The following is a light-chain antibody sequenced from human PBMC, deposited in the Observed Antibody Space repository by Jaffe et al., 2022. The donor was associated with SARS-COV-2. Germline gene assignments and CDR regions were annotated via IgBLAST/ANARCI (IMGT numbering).Light chain of an antibody. CDR2: GAS. CDR1: QTISNW. CDR3: QQHGSYPIT. Sequence: IQMTQSPSTLSASVGDRVTITCRASQTISNWVAWYQQTPGKAPKVLISGASRLESGVPSRFSGSGSGTEFTLTISSLQPDDFATYYCQQHGSYPITFGQGTRLEIK. J-gene: IGKJ5*01. V-gene: IGKV1-5*03.